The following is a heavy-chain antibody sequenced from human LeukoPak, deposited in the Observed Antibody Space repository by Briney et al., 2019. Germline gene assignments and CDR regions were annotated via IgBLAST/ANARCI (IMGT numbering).Heavy chain of an antibody. CDR1: GGSFSGSY. CDR2: IKHNGST. J-gene: IGHJ6*02. V-gene: IGHV4-34*01. D-gene: IGHD3-9*01. Sequence: SETLSVTCAVSGGSFSGSYWSWIRQPRGKGLEWIGEIKHNGSTNYNPSLKSRVTISVDTSKNQFSLNLRSVTAADTAVYYCASSLLTPLYGMDVWGQGTTVTVSS. CDR3: ASSLLTPLYGMDV.